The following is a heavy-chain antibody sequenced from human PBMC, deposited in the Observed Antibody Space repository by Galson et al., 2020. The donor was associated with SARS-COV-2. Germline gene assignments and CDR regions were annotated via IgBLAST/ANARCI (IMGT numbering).Heavy chain of an antibody. CDR1: GLTFSSYA. CDR2: ISYDGSNK. D-gene: IGHD1-26*01. CDR3: AGPSSGSYYGADY. V-gene: IGHV3-30-3*01. J-gene: IGHJ4*02. Sequence: TGRSLRLSCAASGLTFSSYAMHWVRQAPVQGLEWVAVISYDGSNKYYADPAKSRFTIPRNNSKNTLYLQMNSLRAEDTTGYYSAGPSSGSYYGADYWGQGTLVTVSS.